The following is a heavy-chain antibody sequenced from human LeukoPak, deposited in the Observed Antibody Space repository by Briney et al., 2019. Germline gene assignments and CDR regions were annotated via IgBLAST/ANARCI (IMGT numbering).Heavy chain of an antibody. V-gene: IGHV4-34*01. CDR1: GGSFSGYY. D-gene: IGHD3-10*01. CDR2: INHSGST. CDR3: ARDRGSPWSDP. Sequence: SETLSLTCAVYGGSFSGYYWSWIRQPPGKGLEWIGEINHSGSTDYNPSLKSRVTISVDTSKNQFSLKLSSVTAADTAVYYCARDRGSPWSDPWGQGTLVTVSS. J-gene: IGHJ5*02.